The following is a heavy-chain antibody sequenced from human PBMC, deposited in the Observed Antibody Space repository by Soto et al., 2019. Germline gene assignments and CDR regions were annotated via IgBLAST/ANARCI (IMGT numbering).Heavy chain of an antibody. J-gene: IGHJ4*02. CDR3: ASVGRSSGSLGY. Sequence: EVQLVESGGGLVQPGGSLRLSCAASGFTFSSYWMTWVRQAPEKGLEWVANIKQDGSEKYYVDSVKGRFTISRDNAKNSLYLQMNSLRAEDTAVYYCASVGRSSGSLGYWGQGTLVTVSS. CDR2: IKQDGSEK. CDR1: GFTFSSYW. V-gene: IGHV3-7*01. D-gene: IGHD6-19*01.